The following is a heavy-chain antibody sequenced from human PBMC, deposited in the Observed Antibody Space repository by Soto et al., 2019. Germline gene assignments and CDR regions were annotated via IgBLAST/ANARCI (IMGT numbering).Heavy chain of an antibody. Sequence: QVQLVESGGGVVQPGRSLRLSCAASGFTFSSYGMHWVRQAPGKGLEWVAVISYDGSNKYYADSVKGRFTISRDTSKHTLALQMSILRAEATAVYYCAKGVGGGPRATDFDYCGQGTLGDVSS. CDR2: ISYDGSNK. D-gene: IGHD3-10*01. J-gene: IGHJ4*02. CDR3: AKGVGGGPRATDFDY. V-gene: IGHV3-30*18. CDR1: GFTFSSYG.